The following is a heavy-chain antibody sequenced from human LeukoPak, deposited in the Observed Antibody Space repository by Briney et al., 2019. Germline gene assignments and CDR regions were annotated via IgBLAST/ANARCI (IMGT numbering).Heavy chain of an antibody. CDR3: TTDVATILDSSSWYVWELLDYFDY. Sequence: GGSLRLSCTASGFTFGDYAMSWVRQAPGKGLEWVGFIRSKAYGGTTEYAVSVKGRFTISRDDSKNTLYLQMNSLKTEDTAVYYCTTDVATILDSSSWYVWELLDYFDYWGQGTLVTVSS. CDR2: IRSKAYGGTT. V-gene: IGHV3-49*04. CDR1: GFTFGDYA. J-gene: IGHJ4*02. D-gene: IGHD6-13*01.